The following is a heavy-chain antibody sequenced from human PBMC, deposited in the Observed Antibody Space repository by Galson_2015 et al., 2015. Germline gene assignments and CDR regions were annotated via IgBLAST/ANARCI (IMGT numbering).Heavy chain of an antibody. J-gene: IGHJ2*01. CDR1: GFTFSSYA. D-gene: IGHD3-16*01. CDR3: ARGEGGLFDL. V-gene: IGHV3-13*01. CDR2: IGTAGDT. Sequence: SLRLSCAASGFTFSSYAMSWVRQAPGKGLEWVSAIGTAGDTYYPGSVKGRFTISRENAKNSLYLQMNSLRAGDTAVYYCARGEGGLFDLWGRGTLVTVSS.